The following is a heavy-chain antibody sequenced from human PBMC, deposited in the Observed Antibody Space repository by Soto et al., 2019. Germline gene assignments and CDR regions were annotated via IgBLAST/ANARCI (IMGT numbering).Heavy chain of an antibody. V-gene: IGHV4-59*01. J-gene: IGHJ4*02. D-gene: IGHD2-15*01. CDR2: IYYSGSN. CDR1: GGSLSSSY. CDR3: ASGGRSYCSGGSCYDLFHY. Sequence: SQTLSLPCTVSGGSLSSSYRRLIRQPPGKGLEWIGYIYYSGSNNYNPPHKSRVTISVDTSKNQFSLKLSSVTAADTAVYYCASGGRSYCSGGSCYDLFHYWGQGTLVTVS.